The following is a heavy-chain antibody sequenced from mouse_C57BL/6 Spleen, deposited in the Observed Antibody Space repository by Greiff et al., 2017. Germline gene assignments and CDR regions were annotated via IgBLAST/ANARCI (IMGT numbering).Heavy chain of an antibody. D-gene: IGHD1-1*01. V-gene: IGHV5-12*01. Sequence: EVKVVESGGGLVQPGGSLKLSCAASGFTFSDYYMYWVRQTPEKRLEWVAYISNGGGSTYYPDTVKGRFTISRDNAKNTLYLQMSRLKSEDTAMYYCARQRRITTRAMDYWGQGTSVTVSS. CDR2: ISNGGGST. CDR3: ARQRRITTRAMDY. CDR1: GFTFSDYY. J-gene: IGHJ4*01.